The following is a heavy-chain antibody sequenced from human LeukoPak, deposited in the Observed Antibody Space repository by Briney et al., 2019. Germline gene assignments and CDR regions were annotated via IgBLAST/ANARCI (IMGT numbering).Heavy chain of an antibody. J-gene: IGHJ4*02. CDR1: GFTFSSNS. V-gene: IGHV3-21*01. Sequence: GGSLRLSCAASGFTFSSNSMNWVRQAPGKGLEWVSSISDISDYIYYTDSVKGRFTISRDNGKNSLYLQMNSLRVEDTAVYYCATTLTRDSSGSYGALDYWGQGALVTVSS. D-gene: IGHD6-19*01. CDR3: ATTLTRDSSGSYGALDY. CDR2: ISDISDYI.